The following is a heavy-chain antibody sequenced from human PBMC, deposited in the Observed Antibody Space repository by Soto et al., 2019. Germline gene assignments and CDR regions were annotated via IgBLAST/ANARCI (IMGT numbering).Heavy chain of an antibody. J-gene: IGHJ4*02. CDR1: GFTFSNAW. CDR3: TTGSTSTKNY. CDR2: IKSKTDGGTT. D-gene: IGHD6-6*01. Sequence: LRLSCAASGFTFSNAWLSWVRQAPGKGLEWVGRIKSKTDGGTTDYTAPVKGRFTISRDDSKNTLYLQMNSLKIEDTAVYYCTTGSTSTKNYWGQGTLVTVSS. V-gene: IGHV3-15*01.